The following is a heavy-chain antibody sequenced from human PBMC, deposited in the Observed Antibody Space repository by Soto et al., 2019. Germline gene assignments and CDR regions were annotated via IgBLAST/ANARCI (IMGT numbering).Heavy chain of an antibody. J-gene: IGHJ6*03. V-gene: IGHV4-34*01. CDR2: INHSGST. CDR3: ARGGRGYCSGGSCYSRLYYYYYMDV. Sequence: QVQLQQWGAGLLKPSETLSLTCAVYGGSFSGYYWSWIRQPPGKGLEWIGEINHSGSTNYNPSLKSRLTISVDTSKNQFSLKLSSVTAADTAVYYCARGGRGYCSGGSCYSRLYYYYYMDVWGKGTTVTVSS. CDR1: GGSFSGYY. D-gene: IGHD2-15*01.